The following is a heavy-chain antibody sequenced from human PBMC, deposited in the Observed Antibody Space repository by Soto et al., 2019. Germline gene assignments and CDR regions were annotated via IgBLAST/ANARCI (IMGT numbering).Heavy chain of an antibody. CDR3: AREYQLLKGFDP. V-gene: IGHV1-69*12. CDR1: GGTFSSYA. CDR2: IIPIFGTA. J-gene: IGHJ5*02. D-gene: IGHD2-2*01. Sequence: QVQLVQSGAEVKKPGSSVKVSCKASGGTFSSYAISWVRQAPGQGLEWMGGIIPIFGTANYAQKFQGRVTIPADESPSTAYMELSSLRSEDTAVYYCAREYQLLKGFDPWGQGTLVTVSS.